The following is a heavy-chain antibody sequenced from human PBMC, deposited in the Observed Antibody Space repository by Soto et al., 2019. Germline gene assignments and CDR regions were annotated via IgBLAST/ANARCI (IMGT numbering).Heavy chain of an antibody. J-gene: IGHJ6*02. CDR3: ERAGKGGSHFYGMDV. Sequence: GESLKISCMGSGYSFGTYWIAWVRQMPGKGLECMGIFYPGDSETTYSPSFQGQVTFSADKSISTAYLQWSSLKASDTAMYYCERAGKGGSHFYGMDVWGQGTTVTVSS. CDR1: GYSFGTYW. CDR2: FYPGDSET. V-gene: IGHV5-51*01. D-gene: IGHD1-26*01.